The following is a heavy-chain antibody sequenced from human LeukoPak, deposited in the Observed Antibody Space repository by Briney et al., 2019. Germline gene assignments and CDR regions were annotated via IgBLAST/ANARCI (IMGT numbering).Heavy chain of an antibody. D-gene: IGHD1-7*01. CDR1: GFTFSNCA. V-gene: IGHV3-30*04. Sequence: GGSLRLSCAASGFTFSNCAMNWVRQAPGKGLEWVAVISYDGNKKYYADSVKGRFTISRDNSKNTLYLQMNSLRAEDTAVYYCARWKSLKGTFDYWGRGTLVTVSS. CDR2: ISYDGNKK. J-gene: IGHJ4*02. CDR3: ARWKSLKGTFDY.